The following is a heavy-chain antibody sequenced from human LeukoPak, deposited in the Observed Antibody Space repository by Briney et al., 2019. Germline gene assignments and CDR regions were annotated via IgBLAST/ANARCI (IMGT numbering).Heavy chain of an antibody. CDR1: GFTFSSYS. V-gene: IGHV3-21*01. Sequence: PGGSLRLSCAASGFTFSSYSMNWVRQAPGKGLEWVSSISSSSSYIYYADSVKGRFTISRDNAKNSLYLQMNSLRAEDTAVYYCARDLDYYDSSGYYGYWGQGTLVTVSS. CDR2: ISSSSSYI. D-gene: IGHD3-22*01. J-gene: IGHJ4*02. CDR3: ARDLDYYDSSGYYGY.